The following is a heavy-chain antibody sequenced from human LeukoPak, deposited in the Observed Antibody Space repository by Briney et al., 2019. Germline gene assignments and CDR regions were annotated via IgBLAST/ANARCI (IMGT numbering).Heavy chain of an antibody. D-gene: IGHD3-22*01. J-gene: IGHJ1*01. CDR2: IYTSGST. CDR3: ARGGYDSSGYSREEYFQH. CDR1: GGSISSGSYY. V-gene: IGHV4-61*02. Sequence: SQTLSLTCTVSGGSISSGSYYWSWIRQPAGTGLEWIGRIYTSGSTNYNPSLKSRVTISVDTSKNQFSLKLSSVTAADTAVYYCARGGYDSSGYSREEYFQHWGQGTLVTVSS.